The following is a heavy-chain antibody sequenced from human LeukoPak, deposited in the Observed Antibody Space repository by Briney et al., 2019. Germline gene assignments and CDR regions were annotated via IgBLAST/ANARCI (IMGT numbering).Heavy chain of an antibody. J-gene: IGHJ4*02. D-gene: IGHD3-10*01. CDR1: GGSFSSYY. V-gene: IGHV4-34*01. CDR3: ARVTRFNQFGELWFDY. Sequence: SETLSLTCAVYGGSFSSYYWSRIRQPPGKGLEWIGEITHSGSTHYNPSLKSRVTISLDTSKSQFSLKLSSVTAADTAVYYCARVTRFNQFGELWFDYWGQGTLLTVSS. CDR2: ITHSGST.